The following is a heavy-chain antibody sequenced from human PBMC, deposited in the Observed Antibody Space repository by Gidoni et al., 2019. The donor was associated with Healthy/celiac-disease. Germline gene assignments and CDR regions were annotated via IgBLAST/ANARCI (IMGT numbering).Heavy chain of an antibody. V-gene: IGHV3-7*01. Sequence: EVQLVESGGGWVQPGGSLGLSCSAAGFTFSSYWMSWGRPAPGKGLEWVANKKQDGSEKEYVDSVKGRFTISRDNAKNSLYLQMNSLRAEDTAVYYCAREDGYSYGYGEENYYFDYWGQGTLVTVSS. J-gene: IGHJ4*02. D-gene: IGHD5-18*01. CDR1: GFTFSSYW. CDR2: KKQDGSEK. CDR3: AREDGYSYGYGEENYYFDY.